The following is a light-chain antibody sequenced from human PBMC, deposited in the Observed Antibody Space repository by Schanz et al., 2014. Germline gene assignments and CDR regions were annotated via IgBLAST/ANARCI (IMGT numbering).Light chain of an antibody. CDR3: QQSYSTPYT. V-gene: IGKV1-39*01. J-gene: IGKJ2*01. CDR1: QSIATF. Sequence: DIQMTQSPSSLSASVGDRVTITCRTSQSIATFLNWYQQKPGKAPKLLVYAASTLQSGVPSRFSGSGSGTDFTLTINNLQPEDCATYYCQQSYSTPYTFGQGTKLEIK. CDR2: AAS.